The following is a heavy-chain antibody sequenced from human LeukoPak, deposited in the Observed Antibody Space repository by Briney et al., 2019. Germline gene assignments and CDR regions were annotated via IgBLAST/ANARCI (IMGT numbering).Heavy chain of an antibody. CDR1: GFTFSTYW. CDR3: ARKMTTVTTIDY. Sequence: GGSLRLSCVTSGFTFSTYWMHWVRQAPGKGLVWVSRINSDGSSTYYADSVKGRFTISRDNAKNSLYLQMNSLRAEDTAVYYCARKMTTVTTIDYWGQGTLVTVSS. J-gene: IGHJ4*02. CDR2: INSDGSST. D-gene: IGHD4-17*01. V-gene: IGHV3-74*01.